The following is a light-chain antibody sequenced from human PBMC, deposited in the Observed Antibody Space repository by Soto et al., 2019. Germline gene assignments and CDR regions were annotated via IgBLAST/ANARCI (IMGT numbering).Light chain of an antibody. Sequence: EIVLTQSPATLSLSPGERATLSCRASQSVSSYLAWYKQKPGQAPRLLIYDASNRATGIPARFSGSGSGTEFTLTISSLEPEDFEVYYCQQRSNWPITVGQGTRLEI. V-gene: IGKV3-11*01. CDR1: QSVSSY. CDR2: DAS. J-gene: IGKJ5*01. CDR3: QQRSNWPIT.